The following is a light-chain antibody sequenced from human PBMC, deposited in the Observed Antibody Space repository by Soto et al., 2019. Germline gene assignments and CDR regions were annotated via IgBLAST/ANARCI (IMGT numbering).Light chain of an antibody. CDR1: EGISNY. J-gene: IGKJ3*01. CDR3: QIYNSALFT. Sequence: DIQMTQSPYSLSASVGDRVTITCRASEGISNYLAWYQQKPGKVPKLLIYAAFTLQSGVPSRFSGSGSGTDFTLTISSLQPEDVATYYCQIYNSALFTFGPGTKVDIK. V-gene: IGKV1-27*01. CDR2: AAF.